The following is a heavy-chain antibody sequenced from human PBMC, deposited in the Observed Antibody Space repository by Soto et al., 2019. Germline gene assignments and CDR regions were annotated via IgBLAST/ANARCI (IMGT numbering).Heavy chain of an antibody. CDR3: ARRGYCSGGSCDY. CDR2: IYYSGST. V-gene: IGHV4-39*01. D-gene: IGHD2-15*01. CDR1: GGSISSSSYY. J-gene: IGHJ4*02. Sequence: QLQLQESGPGLVKPSETLSLTCTVSGGSISSSSYYWGWIRQPPGKGLEWIGSIYYSGSTYYNPSLKSRVTISVDTSKNQFSLKLSSVTAADTAVYYCARRGYCSGGSCDYWGQGTLVTVSS.